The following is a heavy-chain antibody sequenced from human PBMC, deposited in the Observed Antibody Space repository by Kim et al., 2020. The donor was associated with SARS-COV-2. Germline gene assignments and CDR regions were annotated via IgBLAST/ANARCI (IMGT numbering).Heavy chain of an antibody. D-gene: IGHD2-2*03. CDR1: GFTFTGYA. Sequence: GGSLRLSCTTSGFTFTGYAMSWVRQAPGKGLEWVSSIDGSDGTTYYVDSVKGRFTISRDNSKSTLYLQRSTLRADDTAVYYCMKGGWGWIWDHWGQGTLV. CDR2: IDGSDGTT. J-gene: IGHJ4*02. V-gene: IGHV3-23*01. CDR3: MKGGWGWIWDH.